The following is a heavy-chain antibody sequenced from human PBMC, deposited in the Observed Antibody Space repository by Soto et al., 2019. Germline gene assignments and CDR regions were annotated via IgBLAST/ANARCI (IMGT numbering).Heavy chain of an antibody. Sequence: GESLKISCKGSGYTFTSYWIGWVRQMPGKGLEWMGTIYPADSDTRYSPTFKGQVTISADRSISTAYLRWSSLKASDTAMYYCARRRATGYYGIDVWGQGTTVTVSS. CDR2: IYPADSDT. CDR3: ARRRATGYYGIDV. CDR1: GYTFTSYW. D-gene: IGHD1-26*01. V-gene: IGHV5-51*01. J-gene: IGHJ6*02.